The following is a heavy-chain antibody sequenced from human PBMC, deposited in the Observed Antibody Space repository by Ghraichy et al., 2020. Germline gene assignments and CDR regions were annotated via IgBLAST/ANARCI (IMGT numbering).Heavy chain of an antibody. CDR2: IKQDGSEK. V-gene: IGHV3-7*01. Sequence: GGSLRLSCAASGFTLSSYWMTWVRQAPGKGLEWVANIKQDGSEKYYVDSVKARFTVSRDNTKNSLYLEMNRLRVDDTAVYYCARDHPPNGPGSFGALDIWGQGTLVTVSS. J-gene: IGHJ3*02. CDR1: GFTLSSYW. D-gene: IGHD3-10*01. CDR3: ARDHPPNGPGSFGALDI.